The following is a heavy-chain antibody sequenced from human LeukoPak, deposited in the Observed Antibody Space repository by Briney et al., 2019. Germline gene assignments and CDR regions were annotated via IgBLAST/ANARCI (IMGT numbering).Heavy chain of an antibody. CDR3: ARTYDSSGYYLDS. CDR2: IFYRGST. CDR1: GGSISSGGYY. V-gene: IGHV4-61*10. J-gene: IGHJ4*02. Sequence: PSETLSLTCTVSGGSISSGGYYWSWIRQPAGKGLEWIGYIFYRGSTNYNPSLKSRVTISVDTSKNQFSLKLSSVTAADTAVYYCARTYDSSGYYLDSWGQGTLVTVSS. D-gene: IGHD3-22*01.